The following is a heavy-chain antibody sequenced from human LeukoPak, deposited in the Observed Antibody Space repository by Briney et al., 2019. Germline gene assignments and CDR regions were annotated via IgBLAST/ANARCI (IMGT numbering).Heavy chain of an antibody. V-gene: IGHV4-39*07. D-gene: IGHD6-13*01. CDR3: ARAGPSLGVAAAGIYDY. J-gene: IGHJ4*02. CDR2: IDYSGST. CDR1: GGSISSSSYY. Sequence: SETLSLTCTVSGGSISSSSYYWGWIPQPPGKGLEWIGSIDYSGSTYYNPSLKSRVTISVDTSKNQFSLQLNSVTPEDTAVYYCARAGPSLGVAAAGIYDYWGQGTLVTVSS.